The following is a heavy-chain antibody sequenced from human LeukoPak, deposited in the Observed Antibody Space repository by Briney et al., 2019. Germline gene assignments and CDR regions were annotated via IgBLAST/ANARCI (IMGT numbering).Heavy chain of an antibody. CDR1: GGSISSGDYY. J-gene: IGHJ4*02. CDR2: IYYSGST. CDR3: ARHGRKTGYSSGWYVLPTYYFDY. Sequence: SETLSLTCTVSGGSISSGDYYWSWIRQPPGKGLEWIGYIYYSGSTNYNPSLKSRVTISVDTSKNQFSLKLSSVTAADTAVYYCARHGRKTGYSSGWYVLPTYYFDYWGQGTLVTVFS. V-gene: IGHV4-30-4*01. D-gene: IGHD6-19*01.